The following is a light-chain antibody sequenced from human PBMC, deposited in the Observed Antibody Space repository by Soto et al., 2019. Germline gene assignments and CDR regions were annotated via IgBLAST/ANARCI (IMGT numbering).Light chain of an antibody. CDR3: QYYNNLPLT. J-gene: IGKJ4*01. Sequence: EIVLPQSPATLSVSPGERATLSCRATQSVSSNLAWYQQKPGQAPRLLIYGASTRAPGIPARFSVSGSGTEFTLTISSLLSGDFAVYYCQYYNNLPLTCGGGAKVEIK. CDR1: QSVSSN. CDR2: GAS. V-gene: IGKV3-15*01.